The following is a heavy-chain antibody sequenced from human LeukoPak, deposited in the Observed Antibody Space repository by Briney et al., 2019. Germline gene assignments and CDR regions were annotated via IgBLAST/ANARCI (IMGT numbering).Heavy chain of an antibody. V-gene: IGHV4-59*01. CDR1: GGSINYYY. Sequence: SETLSLTCTVSGGSINYYYWMWIRQPPGKGLEWIGYIYHSGSTYYNPSLKSRVTISVDRSKNQFSLKLTSVTAADTAVYYCARARGATIFQSAFDIWGQGTMVTVSS. CDR2: IYHSGST. D-gene: IGHD5-24*01. CDR3: ARARGATIFQSAFDI. J-gene: IGHJ3*02.